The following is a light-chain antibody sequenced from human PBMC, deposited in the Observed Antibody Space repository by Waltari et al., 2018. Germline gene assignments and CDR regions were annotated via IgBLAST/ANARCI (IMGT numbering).Light chain of an antibody. Sequence: QSALTQPRSVSGSPGPSVTISCTGTSSDAGFYHYVSWYQPHPGKAPKLMIYDVTKRPSGVPDRFSGSKSGNTSSLTISGLQTEDEADYYCYSYAGSYTSVFGGGTKVTVL. CDR1: SSDAGFYHY. J-gene: IGLJ2*01. CDR3: YSYAGSYTSV. V-gene: IGLV2-11*01. CDR2: DVT.